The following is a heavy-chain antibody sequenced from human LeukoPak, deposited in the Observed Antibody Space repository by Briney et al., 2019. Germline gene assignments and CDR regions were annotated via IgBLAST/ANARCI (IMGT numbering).Heavy chain of an antibody. CDR3: ARDRYYGSGSYGLDY. CDR2: IYSGGST. Sequence: GGSLRLSCAASGFTVSSNYMSWVRQAPGKGLEWVPVIYSGGSTYYADSVKGRFTISRDNSKNTLYLQMNSLRAEDTAVYYCARDRYYGSGSYGLDYWGQGTLVTVSS. D-gene: IGHD3-10*01. J-gene: IGHJ4*02. V-gene: IGHV3-53*01. CDR1: GFTVSSNY.